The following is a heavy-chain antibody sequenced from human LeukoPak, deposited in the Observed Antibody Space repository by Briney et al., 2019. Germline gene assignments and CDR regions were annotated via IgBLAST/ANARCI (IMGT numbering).Heavy chain of an antibody. CDR2: IIPLFGTA. Sequence: SVKVSCKTSGGTFNNSAISWVGQAPGQGREWLGGIIPLFGTAGYAQKFQGRVTITKDESTRTVYLELTSLTSDDTAVYYCARDVHGDYGSGWFDPWGQGTLVSVSS. CDR3: ARDVHGDYGSGWFDP. V-gene: IGHV1-69*05. J-gene: IGHJ5*02. D-gene: IGHD4-17*01. CDR1: GGTFNNSA.